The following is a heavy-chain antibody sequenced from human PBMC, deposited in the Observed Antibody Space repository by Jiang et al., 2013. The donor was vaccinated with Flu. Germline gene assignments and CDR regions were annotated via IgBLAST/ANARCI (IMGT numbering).Heavy chain of an antibody. CDR2: FDPEDGET. D-gene: IGHD2-2*01. Sequence: GAEVKKPGASVKVSCKVSGHTLTELSMHWVRQAPGKGLEWMGGFDPEDGETIIPQKFQGRVTMTEDTSTDTAYMELSRLRSEDTAVYYCATDLGTNFKYYFDSWGRGTLVTVSS. CDR3: ATDLGTNFKYYFDS. J-gene: IGHJ4*02. V-gene: IGHV1-24*01. CDR1: GHTLTELS.